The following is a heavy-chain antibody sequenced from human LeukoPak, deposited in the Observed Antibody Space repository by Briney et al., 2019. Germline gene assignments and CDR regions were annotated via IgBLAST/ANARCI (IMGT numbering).Heavy chain of an antibody. CDR3: ARDGYTSDTFDI. CDR1: GFTFSSFG. Sequence: GGSLRLSCAASGFTFSSFGMHWVRQAPGQGLEGVSFILYDGTNKYYADSVKGRFTISRDNAKNSLYLQMNSLRAEDTAVYYCARDGYTSDTFDIWGQGTMVTVSS. D-gene: IGHD5-24*01. J-gene: IGHJ3*02. CDR2: ILYDGTNK. V-gene: IGHV3-30*02.